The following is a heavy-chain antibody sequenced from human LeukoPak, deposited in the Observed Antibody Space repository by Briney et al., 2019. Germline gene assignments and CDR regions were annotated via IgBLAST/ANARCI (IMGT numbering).Heavy chain of an antibody. D-gene: IGHD5-18*01. CDR2: IIPIFGTA. CDR1: GGTFSSYA. Sequence: SVKVSCKASGGTFSSYAISWVRQAPGQGLEWMGGIIPIFGTANYAQKFQGRVTITTDESTSTAYMELSSLSSEDTAVYYCASRPLRGTAMVTHYYYYMDVWGKGTTVTVSS. CDR3: ASRPLRGTAMVTHYYYYMDV. J-gene: IGHJ6*03. V-gene: IGHV1-69*05.